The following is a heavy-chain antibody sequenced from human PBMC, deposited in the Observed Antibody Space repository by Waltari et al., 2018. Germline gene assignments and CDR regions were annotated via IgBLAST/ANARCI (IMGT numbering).Heavy chain of an antibody. CDR1: GFPFNTFG. CDR2: ISNDGTDK. CDR3: AKGLWELPPYYYYVMDV. Sequence: QVQLVESGGGVVQPGGSLRLSCAASGFPFNTFGMHWVRQAPGKGLEWVALISNDGTDKYYGDSVKGRFTISRDNSKNTLHLQMNTLRAEDTAVYYCAKGLWELPPYYYYVMDVWGQGTTVTVSS. D-gene: IGHD1-7*01. V-gene: IGHV3-30*18. J-gene: IGHJ6*02.